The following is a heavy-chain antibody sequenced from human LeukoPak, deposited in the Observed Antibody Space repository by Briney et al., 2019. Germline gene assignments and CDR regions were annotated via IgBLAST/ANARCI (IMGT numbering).Heavy chain of an antibody. CDR3: ARGPSGYHNT. D-gene: IGHD5-12*01. V-gene: IGHV3-7*01. CDR1: GFIFTRYW. CDR2: IKQEGREK. J-gene: IGHJ4*02. Sequence: GGSLRLSCTASGFIFTRYWMRGVRRARGKGGEGVGNIKQEGREKYSVDSVKARFTISRDNAQNSLSLQMNSLRAEDTAVYYCARGPSGYHNTGGQGTLVTVSS.